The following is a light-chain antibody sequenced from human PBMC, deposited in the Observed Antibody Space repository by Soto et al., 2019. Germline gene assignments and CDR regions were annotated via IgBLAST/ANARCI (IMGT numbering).Light chain of an antibody. CDR2: QVS. V-gene: IGKV2-30*02. CDR3: LQGTHSKT. Sequence: DVVMTQSPLSLPVTLGQPASISCRSSQSLLHSDGNTYLHWFQQRPGQSPRRLIYQVSKRDSGVPDRFSGSGSGTDFTLKSSRVEAEDIGIYYCLQGTHSKTFGQGTKLEIK. CDR1: QSLLHSDGNTY. J-gene: IGKJ2*01.